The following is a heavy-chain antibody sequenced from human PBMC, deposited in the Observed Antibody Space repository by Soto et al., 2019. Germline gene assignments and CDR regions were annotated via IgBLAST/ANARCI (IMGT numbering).Heavy chain of an antibody. CDR1: GYSFTTYW. CDR3: ARLNYDDYQFDY. Sequence: EVQLVQSGAEVKKPGESLKISCKGSGYSFTTYWIGWVRQMPGKGLEWMGIIYPGDSDARYSPSFQGQVTISVDKSINTADLQWSSLKASDTALYYCARLNYDDYQFDYWGQGTLVTVSS. D-gene: IGHD4-17*01. V-gene: IGHV5-51*03. J-gene: IGHJ4*02. CDR2: IYPGDSDA.